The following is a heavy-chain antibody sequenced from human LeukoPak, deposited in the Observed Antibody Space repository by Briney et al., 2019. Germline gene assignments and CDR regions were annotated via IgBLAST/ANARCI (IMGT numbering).Heavy chain of an antibody. V-gene: IGHV3-53*01. CDR2: IYSGGST. J-gene: IGHJ4*02. CDR1: GFTFSRYA. Sequence: GGSLRLSCTASGFTFSRYAMSWVRQAPGKGLEWVSVIYSGGSTYYADSVKGRFTISRDNSKNTLYLQMNSLRAEDTAVYYCARARQWLLGGYFDYWGQGTLVTVSS. D-gene: IGHD6-19*01. CDR3: ARARQWLLGGYFDY.